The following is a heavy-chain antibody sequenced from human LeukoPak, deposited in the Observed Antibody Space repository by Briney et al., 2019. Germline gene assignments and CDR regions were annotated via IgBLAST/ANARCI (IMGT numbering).Heavy chain of an antibody. V-gene: IGHV3-21*01. J-gene: IGHJ4*02. CDR1: GFDFSTYA. Sequence: GGSLRLSCAASGFDFSTYAINWVRQAPGKGLEWVSSISTISNYIFYGDSVKGRFTISRDNAKNSVYLQMNSLRAEDTAVYYCARDRARITIFGVVIMGDKYWGQGTLVTVSS. CDR3: ARDRARITIFGVVIMGDKY. CDR2: ISTISNYI. D-gene: IGHD3-3*01.